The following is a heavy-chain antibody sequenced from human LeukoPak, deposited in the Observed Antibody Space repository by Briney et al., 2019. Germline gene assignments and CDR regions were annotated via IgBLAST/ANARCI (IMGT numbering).Heavy chain of an antibody. D-gene: IGHD6-19*01. V-gene: IGHV4-39*01. J-gene: IGHJ4*02. CDR2: IYYSGST. CDR3: ARVDDNGWFFDY. CDR1: GGSISSSSYY. Sequence: PSETLSLTCTVSGGSISSSSYYWGWIRQPPGKGLEWIGSIYYSGSTYYNPSLKSRVTISVDTPKNQFSLKLSSVTAADTAVYYCARVDDNGWFFDYWGQGTLVTVSS.